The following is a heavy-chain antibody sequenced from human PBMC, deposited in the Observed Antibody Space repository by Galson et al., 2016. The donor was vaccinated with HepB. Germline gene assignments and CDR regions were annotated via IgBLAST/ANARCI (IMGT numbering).Heavy chain of an antibody. CDR1: GGSISSASHF. V-gene: IGHV4-61*02. Sequence: TLSLTCTVSGGSISSASHFWSWMRQPAGKGLEWIGRIYPNGAPAYTAYNPSLKLLFTISLYTSQNQFSLTLNSVPAADTAVYSCARTNGPGNGNFDRLFDIWGQGTMVTVSS. CDR3: ARTNGPGNGNFDRLFDI. J-gene: IGHJ3*02. CDR2: IYPNGAPAYT. D-gene: IGHD1-7*01.